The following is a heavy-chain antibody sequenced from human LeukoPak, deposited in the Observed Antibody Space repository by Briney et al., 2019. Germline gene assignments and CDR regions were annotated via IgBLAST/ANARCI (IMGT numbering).Heavy chain of an antibody. CDR3: VRGWCRASGGSCSDFDY. CDR1: GGSISSYS. CDR2: IYHSGST. D-gene: IGHD2-15*01. J-gene: IGHJ4*02. Sequence: SETLSLTCTVSGGSISSYSWSWIRQPPGKGLEWIGYIYHSGSTYYNPSLKSRVTISVDRSKNQFSLKLSSVTAADTAVYYCVRGWCRASGGSCSDFDYWGQGTLVTVSS. V-gene: IGHV4-30-2*01.